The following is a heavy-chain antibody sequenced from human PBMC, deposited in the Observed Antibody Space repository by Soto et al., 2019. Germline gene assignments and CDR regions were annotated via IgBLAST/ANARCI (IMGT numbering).Heavy chain of an antibody. CDR2: INAGNGNT. V-gene: IGHV1-3*05. CDR3: AXXXXVVTALDY. D-gene: IGHD2-21*02. J-gene: IGHJ4*02. Sequence: QVQLVQSGAEEKKPGASVKVSCKASGYTFTSYAMHWVRQAPGQRLEWMGWINAGNGNTKYSQKFQGRVTITRDTXXXXXXXXXXXXTXXXXXXXXXAXXXXVVTALDYWGQGTLVTVSS. CDR1: GYTFTSYA.